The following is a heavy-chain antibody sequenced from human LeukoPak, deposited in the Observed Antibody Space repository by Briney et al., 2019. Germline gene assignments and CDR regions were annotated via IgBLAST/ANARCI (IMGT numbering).Heavy chain of an antibody. J-gene: IGHJ5*02. CDR3: ARDSAIVVVPAAQWFDP. Sequence: SVKVSCKASGGTFSSYAISWVRQAPGQGLEWMGGIIPIFGTANYAQKFQGRVTITADESTSTAYMELSSLRSEDTAVYYCARDSAIVVVPAAQWFDPWGQGTLVTVSS. D-gene: IGHD2-2*01. V-gene: IGHV1-69*13. CDR1: GGTFSSYA. CDR2: IIPIFGTA.